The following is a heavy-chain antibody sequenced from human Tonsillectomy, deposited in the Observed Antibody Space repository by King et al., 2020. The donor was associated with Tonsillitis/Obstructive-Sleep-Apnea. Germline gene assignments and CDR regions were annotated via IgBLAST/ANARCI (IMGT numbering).Heavy chain of an antibody. Sequence: VKLVQSGGGLVKPGGSLRLSCAASGFTVNNAWMSWVRQAPGKGLEWVGRIKSKTDGGTTDYAAPVKGRFTISRDDSKNTLYLQMNSLKTEDTAVYYCTPEITPWGGYSLFDYWGQGTLVTVSS. J-gene: IGHJ4*02. D-gene: IGHD3-16*01. CDR1: GFTVNNAW. V-gene: IGHV3-15*01. CDR3: TPEITPWGGYSLFDY. CDR2: IKSKTDGGTT.